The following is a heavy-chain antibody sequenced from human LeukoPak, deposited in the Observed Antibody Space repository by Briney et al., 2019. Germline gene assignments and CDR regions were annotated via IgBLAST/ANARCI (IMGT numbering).Heavy chain of an antibody. CDR2: ISGSGGST. CDR1: GFTFSSYG. CDR3: AKDPQYYYDSSGYYYRDY. Sequence: HPGGSLRLSCAASGFTFSSYGMHWVRQAPGKGLEWVSAISGSGGSTYYADSVKGRFTISRDNSKNTLYLQMNSLRAEDTAVYYCAKDPQYYYDSSGYYYRDYWGQGTLVTVSS. J-gene: IGHJ4*02. D-gene: IGHD3-22*01. V-gene: IGHV3-23*01.